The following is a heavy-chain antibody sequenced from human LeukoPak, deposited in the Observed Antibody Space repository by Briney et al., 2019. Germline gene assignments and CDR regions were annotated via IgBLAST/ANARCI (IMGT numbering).Heavy chain of an antibody. Sequence: ASVKVSCKASGYTFTGYYMHWVRQAPGQGLEWMGRINPNSGGTNYAQKFQGRVTMTRDTSTSTAYMELRSLRSDDTAVYYCARFKVGATYWFDPWGQGTLVTVSS. CDR3: ARFKVGATYWFDP. CDR2: INPNSGGT. D-gene: IGHD1-26*01. CDR1: GYTFTGYY. V-gene: IGHV1-2*06. J-gene: IGHJ5*02.